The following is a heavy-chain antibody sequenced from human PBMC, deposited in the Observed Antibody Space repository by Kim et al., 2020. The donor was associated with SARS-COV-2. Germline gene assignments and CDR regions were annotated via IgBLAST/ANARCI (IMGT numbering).Heavy chain of an antibody. CDR3: ARAGTFGYGKLDY. D-gene: IGHD5-18*01. CDR2: IYYSGST. CDR1: GGSVSSGADY. J-gene: IGHJ4*02. Sequence: SETLSLTCTVSGGSVSSGADYWSWIRQHPEKGLEWIGNIYYSGSTYYNPSLKSRLTISLDTSKNQFSLKLNSVTAADTAVYYCARAGTFGYGKLDYWGQGTLVTVSS. V-gene: IGHV4-31*03.